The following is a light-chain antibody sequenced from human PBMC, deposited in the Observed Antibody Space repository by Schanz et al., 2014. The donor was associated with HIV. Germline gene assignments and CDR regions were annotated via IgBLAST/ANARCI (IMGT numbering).Light chain of an antibody. CDR2: ASS. J-gene: IGKJ2*01. Sequence: DIQMTQSPSSLSASVGDRVTITCRASQDISISLNWYQQKPGTAPQLLIYASSLLLTGVPSRFSGSGSGSDFTLTITGMRLEDFASDEYQQSYSGTPYTFGQGTNLEIK. CDR1: QDISIS. CDR3: QQSYSGTPYT. V-gene: IGKV1-39*01.